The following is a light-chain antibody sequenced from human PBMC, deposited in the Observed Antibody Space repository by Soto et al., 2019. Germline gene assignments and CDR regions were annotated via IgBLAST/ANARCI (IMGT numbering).Light chain of an antibody. CDR1: QSVSIY. Sequence: EIVLTQSPATLSLFPGERATLSCRASQSVSIYLAWYQQKPGQAPRLLNYDASNRATGIPARFSGSGSGTDFTLTISSLEPEDFAVYYCQQRSNWPPEITFGQGTRLEIK. CDR2: DAS. V-gene: IGKV3-11*01. J-gene: IGKJ5*01. CDR3: QQRSNWPPEIT.